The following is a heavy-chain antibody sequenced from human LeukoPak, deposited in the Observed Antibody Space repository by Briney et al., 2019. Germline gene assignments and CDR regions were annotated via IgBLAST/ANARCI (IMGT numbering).Heavy chain of an antibody. CDR1: GFTFTRYG. Sequence: GGSLRLSCVSSGFTFTRYGMHWVRQAPGKGLEWVAVIWYDGNNKNYADSVKGRFTISRDNSKNTLYLQMNSLRAEDTAVYYCAREEGGSSSFDYGMDVWGQGTTVTVSS. CDR2: IWYDGNNK. D-gene: IGHD1-26*01. J-gene: IGHJ6*02. V-gene: IGHV3-33*01. CDR3: AREEGGSSSFDYGMDV.